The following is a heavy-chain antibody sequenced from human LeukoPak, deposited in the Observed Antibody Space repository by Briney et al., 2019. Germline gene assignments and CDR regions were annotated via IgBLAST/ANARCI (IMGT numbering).Heavy chain of an antibody. D-gene: IGHD3-10*01. CDR2: IYYSGST. Sequence: SETLSLTCSVSGGSITSYYWSWIRQFPGKGLEWIGYIYYSGSTNYNPSLKSRVTISVDTSKNQFSLKLSSVTAADTAVYYCARDALLWFGEWSFDYWGQGTLVTVSS. CDR1: GGSITSYY. CDR3: ARDALLWFGEWSFDY. V-gene: IGHV4-59*12. J-gene: IGHJ4*02.